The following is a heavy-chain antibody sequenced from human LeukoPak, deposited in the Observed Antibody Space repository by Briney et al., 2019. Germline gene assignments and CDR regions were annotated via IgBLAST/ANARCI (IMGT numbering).Heavy chain of an antibody. J-gene: IGHJ6*02. CDR1: GFTFSNYG. V-gene: IGHV3-33*01. CDR3: ASVLVPAATSRYYYYGMDV. Sequence: QPGGSLRLSCAASGFTFSNYGMHWVRQAPGKGLEWVAVTWYDGSNKYYADSVKGRFTISRDNSKNTLYLQMNSLRAEDTAVYYCASVLVPAATSRYYYYGMDVWGQGTTVTVSS. CDR2: TWYDGSNK. D-gene: IGHD2-2*01.